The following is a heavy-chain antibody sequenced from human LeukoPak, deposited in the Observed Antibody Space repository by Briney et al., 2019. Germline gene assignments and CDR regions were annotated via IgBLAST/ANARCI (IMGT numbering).Heavy chain of an antibody. CDR1: GFTFSNAW. V-gene: IGHV3-15*01. CDR3: TRRSIFGVVIHDY. J-gene: IGHJ4*02. D-gene: IGHD3-3*01. Sequence: GGSLRLSRAASGFTFSNAWMSWVRQAPGKGLEWVGRIKSKTDGGTTDYAAPVKGRFTISRDDSKNTLYLQMNSLKTEDTAVYYCTRRSIFGVVIHDYWGQGTLVTVSS. CDR2: IKSKTDGGTT.